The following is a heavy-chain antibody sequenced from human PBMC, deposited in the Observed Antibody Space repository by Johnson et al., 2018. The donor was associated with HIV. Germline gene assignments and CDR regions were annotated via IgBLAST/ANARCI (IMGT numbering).Heavy chain of an antibody. D-gene: IGHD3-22*01. V-gene: IGHV3-23*04. CDR1: GFRFDSHA. CDR3: AREISRYYYDYAAFDL. Sequence: VQLVESGGGLVQPGGSLRLSCAATGFRFDSHAINWVRQAPGKGLQWVSAISYSGSSTYYADSVKGRFTISRDNSRSSVYLHMLNLRADDRALYYCAREISRYYYDYAAFDLWGQGTTVTVSS. CDR2: ISYSGSST. J-gene: IGHJ3*01.